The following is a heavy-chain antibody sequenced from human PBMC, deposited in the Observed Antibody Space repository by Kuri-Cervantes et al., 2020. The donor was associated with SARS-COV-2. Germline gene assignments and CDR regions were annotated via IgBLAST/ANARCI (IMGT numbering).Heavy chain of an antibody. J-gene: IGHJ4*02. V-gene: IGHV3-30-3*01. CDR3: AREAEYCSSTSCYKRQYYFDY. CDR2: ISYDGSNK. CDR1: GFTFSSYA. D-gene: IGHD2-2*02. Sequence: GESLKISCAASGFTFSSYAMHWVRQAPGKGLEWVAVISYDGSNKYYADSVKGRFTISRDNSKNTLYLQMNSLRAEDTAVYYCAREAEYCSSTSCYKRQYYFDYWGQGTLVTVSS.